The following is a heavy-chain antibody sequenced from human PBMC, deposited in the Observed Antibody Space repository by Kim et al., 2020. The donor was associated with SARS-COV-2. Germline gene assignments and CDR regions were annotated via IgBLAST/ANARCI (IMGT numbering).Heavy chain of an antibody. Sequence: GWSLRLSCAASGFTFDDYAMHWVRQAPGKGLEWVSGISWNSGSIGYADSVKGRFTISRDNAKNSLYLQMNSLRAEDTALYYCAKEKEHLAGMDVWGQGTT. CDR1: GFTFDDYA. CDR2: ISWNSGSI. V-gene: IGHV3-9*01. CDR3: AKEKEHLAGMDV. J-gene: IGHJ6*02. D-gene: IGHD1-26*01.